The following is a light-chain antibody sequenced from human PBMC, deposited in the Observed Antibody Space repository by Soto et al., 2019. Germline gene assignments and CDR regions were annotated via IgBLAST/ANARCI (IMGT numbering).Light chain of an antibody. CDR2: GAS. V-gene: IGKV3-20*01. J-gene: IGKJ4*01. CDR1: QSVDSGT. Sequence: EVVLTQSLGTLSLSPGERATLSCRASQSVDSGTLAWYQQKPGQAPRLLISGASKRATGTPDRFSGSGSGTDFTLTISSLEPEDFAVYYCQHFDDSLTFGGGTKVESK. CDR3: QHFDDSLT.